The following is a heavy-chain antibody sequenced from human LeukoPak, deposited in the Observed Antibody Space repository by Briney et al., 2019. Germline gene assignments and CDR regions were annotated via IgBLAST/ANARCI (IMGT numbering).Heavy chain of an antibody. CDR2: IYYSGST. CDR1: GGSISSYY. CDR3: ARQGSGYYDSSGYYSP. D-gene: IGHD3-22*01. J-gene: IGHJ5*02. V-gene: IGHV4-59*08. Sequence: SETLSLTCTVSGGSISSYYWSWIRQPPGKGLEWIGYIYYSGSTNYNPSLNSRVTISVDTSKNQFSLKLSSVTAADTAVYYCARQGSGYYDSSGYYSPWGQGTLVTVSS.